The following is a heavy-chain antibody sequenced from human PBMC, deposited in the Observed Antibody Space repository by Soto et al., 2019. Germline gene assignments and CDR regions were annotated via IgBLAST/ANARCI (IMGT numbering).Heavy chain of an antibody. CDR2: ISAFNGNT. V-gene: IGHV1-18*01. CDR1: GYSFTNYG. D-gene: IGHD2-21*02. J-gene: IGHJ6*04. CDR3: GRDRGVTLPMAVNTDYFCFLDI. Sequence: QDQLVQSGAEVKKPGASVTVSCKASGYSFTNYGITWVRQAPGQGLEWLGWISAFNGNTHYAQKVQGRITMTTDASTSTGYLDHRSMRSIETAVYYFGRDRGVTLPMAVNTDYFCFLDIWGKGTTITVSS.